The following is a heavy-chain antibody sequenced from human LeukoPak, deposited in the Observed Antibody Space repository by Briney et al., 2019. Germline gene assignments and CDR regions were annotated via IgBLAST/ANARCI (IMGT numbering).Heavy chain of an antibody. J-gene: IGHJ2*01. CDR3: AREERDGYNYYWYFDL. CDR1: GFTFSSYG. D-gene: IGHD5-24*01. CDR2: ISSSSSYI. Sequence: GGSLRLSCAASGFTFSSYGMSWVRQAPGKGLEWVSSISSSSSYIYYADSVKGRFTISRDNAKNSLYLQMNSLRAEDTAVYYCAREERDGYNYYWYFDLWGRGTLVTVSS. V-gene: IGHV3-21*01.